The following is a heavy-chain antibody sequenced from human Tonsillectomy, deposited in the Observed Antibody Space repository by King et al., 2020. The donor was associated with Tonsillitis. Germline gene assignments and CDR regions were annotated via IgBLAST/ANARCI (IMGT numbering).Heavy chain of an antibody. J-gene: IGHJ4*02. D-gene: IGHD1-26*01. CDR2: MYYSGSI. Sequence: QLQESGPGVVKPSETLSLTCTVSGGSIRSGDHFWAWIRQPPGKGLEWIGYMYYSGSIFYNPSLKSRITISGGTSGNRFSLKLSSVTAADTAVYFCARYVSGTFDDWGQGALVTVSS. CDR1: GGSIRSGDHF. CDR3: ARYVSGTFDD. V-gene: IGHV4-39*01.